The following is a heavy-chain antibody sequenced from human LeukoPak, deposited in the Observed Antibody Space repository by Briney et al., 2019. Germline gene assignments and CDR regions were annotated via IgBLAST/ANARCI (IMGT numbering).Heavy chain of an antibody. Sequence: SDTLSLTCAVSGYSITSSSWWGWIRQSPGKGLEWIGYIYHSGTTYYNPSLQSRVTMSVDTSKNQFSLKLSSVTAADTAVYYCARGGPGDFWSGYYYYYGMDVWGQGTTVTVSS. CDR1: GYSITSSSW. J-gene: IGHJ6*02. V-gene: IGHV4-28*03. D-gene: IGHD3-3*01. CDR3: ARGGPGDFWSGYYYYYGMDV. CDR2: IYHSGTT.